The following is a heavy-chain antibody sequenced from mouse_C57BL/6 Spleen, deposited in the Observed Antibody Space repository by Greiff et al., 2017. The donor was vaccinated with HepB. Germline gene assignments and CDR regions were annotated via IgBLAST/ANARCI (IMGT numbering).Heavy chain of an antibody. Sequence: VQLQQPGAELVRPGSSVKLSCKASGYTFTSYWMHWVKQRPIQGLEWIGNIDPSDSETHYNQKFKDKATLTVDKSSSTAYMQLSSLTSEDPAVYYCAIQLRLEDAMDYWGQGTSVTVSS. V-gene: IGHV1-52*01. D-gene: IGHD3-2*02. J-gene: IGHJ4*01. CDR2: IDPSDSET. CDR3: AIQLRLEDAMDY. CDR1: GYTFTSYW.